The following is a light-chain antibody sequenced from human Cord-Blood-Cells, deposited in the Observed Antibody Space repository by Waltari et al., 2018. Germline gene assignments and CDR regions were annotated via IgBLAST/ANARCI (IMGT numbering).Light chain of an antibody. CDR1: QSVSSY. CDR2: DAA. CDR3: QQRSNWPPALT. V-gene: IGKV3-11*01. Sequence: EIVLTQSPATLSLSPGERATLPSKASQSVSSYLAWYQHKPGQAPRLLIYDAANRATGIPARFSGSGSGTDFTLTISSLESEDFAVYYCQQRSNWPPALTFGGGTQVEIK. J-gene: IGKJ4*01.